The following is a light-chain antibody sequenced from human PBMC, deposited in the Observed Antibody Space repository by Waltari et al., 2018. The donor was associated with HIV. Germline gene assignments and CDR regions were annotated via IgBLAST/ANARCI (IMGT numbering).Light chain of an antibody. CDR2: KTS. CDR1: QIIDYW. J-gene: IGKJ2*01. CDR3: QQYNSRSYT. Sequence: DVQMTQSPSTLSASVGDRVSITCRASQIIDYWLAWYQQKPGQPPKLLIYKTSYLESGVPTRFSGSGSGADFTLTIDGLQPEDFATYYCQQYNSRSYTFGQGTKLDIK. V-gene: IGKV1-5*03.